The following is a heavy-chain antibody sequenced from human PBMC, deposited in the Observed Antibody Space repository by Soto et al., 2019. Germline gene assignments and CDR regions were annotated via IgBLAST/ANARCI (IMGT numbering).Heavy chain of an antibody. J-gene: IGHJ6*02. CDR3: ARDGGAFYYFWSGYYTQTEYYYYGMDV. CDR1: GYTFTGYY. Sequence: ASVKVSCKASGYTFTGYYMHWVRQAPGQGLEWMGWINPNSGGTNYAQKFQGWVTMTRDTSISTAYMELSRLRSDDTAVYYCARDGGAFYYFWSGYYTQTEYYYYGMDVWGQGTTVTVSS. D-gene: IGHD3-3*01. V-gene: IGHV1-2*04. CDR2: INPNSGGT.